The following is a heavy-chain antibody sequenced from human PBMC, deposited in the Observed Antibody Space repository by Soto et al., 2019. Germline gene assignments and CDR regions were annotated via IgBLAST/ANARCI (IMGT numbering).Heavy chain of an antibody. CDR2: IFHAGTT. D-gene: IGHD3-22*01. J-gene: IGHJ3*01. CDR3: AGGLGYVSNGRFLAAFAV. V-gene: IGHV4-31*03. Sequence: QVQLQESGPGLAKPSQTLSLTCTVSGASLSSGGYYWTWIRQVPGKALEWIGYIFHAGTTFYNPSPECRVVLSIAKSDNPFSLNLRSVTAADTAVYYCAGGLGYVSNGRFLAAFAVWGQGTMVTVSS. CDR1: GASLSSGGYY.